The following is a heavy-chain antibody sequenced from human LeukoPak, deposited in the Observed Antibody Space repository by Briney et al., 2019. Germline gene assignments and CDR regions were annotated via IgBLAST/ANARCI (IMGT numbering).Heavy chain of an antibody. D-gene: IGHD6-13*01. CDR3: VRDPSYGSSWYYYMDV. CDR2: ISSSSFKI. J-gene: IGHJ6*03. V-gene: IGHV3-48*04. CDR1: EFTFVRYA. Sequence: GGSLRLSCAASEFTFVRYAMNWVRQAPGKGLEWVSYISSSSFKIGYADSVKGRFTISRDNSKNSLYLQMDSLRVEDTAVYYCVRDPSYGSSWYYYMDVWGKGTTVTVAS.